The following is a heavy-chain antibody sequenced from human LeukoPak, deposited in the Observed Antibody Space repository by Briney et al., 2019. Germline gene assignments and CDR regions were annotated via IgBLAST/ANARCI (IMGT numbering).Heavy chain of an antibody. D-gene: IGHD6-19*01. J-gene: IGHJ4*02. CDR2: IYYSGST. CDR1: GGSISSHY. V-gene: IGHV4-59*11. CDR3: ARSSGWAFDY. Sequence: SETPSLTCTVSGGSISSHYWSWIRQPPGKGLEWIGYIYYSGSTNYNPSLKSRVTISVDTSKNQFSLKLSSVTAADTAVYYCARSSGWAFDYWGQGTLVTVSS.